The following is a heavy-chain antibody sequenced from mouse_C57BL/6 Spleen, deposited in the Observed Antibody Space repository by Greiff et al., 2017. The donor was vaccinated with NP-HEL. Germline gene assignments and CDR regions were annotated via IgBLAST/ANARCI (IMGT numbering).Heavy chain of an antibody. V-gene: IGHV1-72*01. CDR3: ARRGRYGSLEVGEDY. CDR1: GYTFTSYW. Sequence: VQLQQPGAELVKPGASVKLSCKASGYTFTSYWMHWVKQRPGRGLEWIGRIDPNSGGTKYNEKFKSKATLTVDKSSSTAYMQLSSLTSQDSAVDDCARRGRYGSLEVGEDYWGQGTTLTVSS. J-gene: IGHJ2*01. CDR2: IDPNSGGT. D-gene: IGHD1-1*01.